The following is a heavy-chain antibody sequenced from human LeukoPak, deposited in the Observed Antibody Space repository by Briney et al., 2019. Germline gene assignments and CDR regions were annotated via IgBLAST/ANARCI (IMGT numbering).Heavy chain of an antibody. CDR1: GYSIRSSYY. CDR3: ARVESGYDIWADY. Sequence: SETLSLTCTVSGYSIRSSYYWGWIRQPPGKGLEWIGSIFHTGNTYYNPSLKSRVTISVDTSNNRFSLKLSSVTAADTAVYYCARVESGYDIWADYWGQGTLVTVSS. J-gene: IGHJ4*02. V-gene: IGHV4-38-2*02. CDR2: IFHTGNT. D-gene: IGHD5-12*01.